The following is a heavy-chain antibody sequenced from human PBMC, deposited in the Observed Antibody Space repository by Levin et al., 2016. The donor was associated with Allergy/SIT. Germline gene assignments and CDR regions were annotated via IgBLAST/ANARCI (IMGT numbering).Heavy chain of an antibody. CDR2: IYYSGNT. D-gene: IGHD3-10*01. CDR3: ARVGVEGSGSYYDY. J-gene: IGHJ4*02. Sequence: SETLSLTCTVSGGSISSYYWSWIRQPPGKGLEWIGYIYYSGNTNYNPSLKSRVTISVDTSKNQFSLKLSSVTAADTAVYYCARVGVEGSGSYYDYWGQGNPGHRLL. CDR1: GGSISSYY. V-gene: IGHV4-59*13.